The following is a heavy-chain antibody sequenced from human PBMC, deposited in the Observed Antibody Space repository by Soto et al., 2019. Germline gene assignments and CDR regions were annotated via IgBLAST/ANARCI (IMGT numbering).Heavy chain of an antibody. CDR1: GDSFSSNSAA. V-gene: IGHV6-1*01. CDR3: ARGTDSSFDS. J-gene: IGHJ4*02. D-gene: IGHD1-1*01. CDR2: TYYRSKWYN. Sequence: SQTLSLTCATSGDSFSSNSAAWNWIRQSPARGLEWLGRTYYRSKWYNDYVVSMKSRISINPDTSKNQFSLQLNSVTPEDTAVYYCARGTDSSFDSWGQGSPVTVSS.